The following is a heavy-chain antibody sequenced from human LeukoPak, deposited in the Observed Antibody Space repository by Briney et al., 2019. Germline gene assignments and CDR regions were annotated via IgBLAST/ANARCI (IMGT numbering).Heavy chain of an antibody. Sequence: SETLSLTCTVSGGSISSYYWSWIRQPPGKGLEWIGYIYYSGSTNYNPSLKSRVTISVDMSKNQFSLKLSSVTAADTAVYYCARGGYCSSSSCYLFDYWGQGTLVTVSS. CDR3: ARGGYCSSSSCYLFDY. J-gene: IGHJ4*02. V-gene: IGHV4-59*01. CDR2: IYYSGST. CDR1: GGSISSYY. D-gene: IGHD2-2*01.